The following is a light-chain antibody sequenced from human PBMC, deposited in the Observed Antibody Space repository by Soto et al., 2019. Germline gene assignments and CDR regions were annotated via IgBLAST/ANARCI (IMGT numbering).Light chain of an antibody. V-gene: IGKV1-33*01. J-gene: IGKJ3*01. CDR2: DAS. CDR3: QQYVNRQIFT. Sequence: DIQMTQSPSSLSASVGDRVTITCQASQDISIYLNWYQQKPGKAPKILIYDASNLETGVTSRFSGSGSGTNFTLTISSLQPEDIATYYCQQYVNRQIFTFGPGTKVDTK. CDR1: QDISIY.